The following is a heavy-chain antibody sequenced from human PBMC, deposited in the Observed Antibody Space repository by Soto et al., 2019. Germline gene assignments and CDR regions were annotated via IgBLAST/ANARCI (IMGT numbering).Heavy chain of an antibody. CDR1: GYIFTSYW. J-gene: IGHJ3*02. CDR3: ARHLTYSGSYYHDAFDI. V-gene: IGHV5-51*01. D-gene: IGHD1-26*01. Sequence: VESLKISCKGSGYIFTSYWICWFLQMAVKVLEWMGIIYPGDSDTRYSPSFQGQVTISADKSISTAYLQWSSLKASDTAMYYCARHLTYSGSYYHDAFDIWGQGTMVTVSS. CDR2: IYPGDSDT.